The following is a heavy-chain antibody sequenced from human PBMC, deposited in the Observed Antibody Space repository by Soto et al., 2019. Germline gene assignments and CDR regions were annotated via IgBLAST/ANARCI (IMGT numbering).Heavy chain of an antibody. D-gene: IGHD3-16*01. J-gene: IGHJ4*02. CDR1: GFTFSSYG. CDR3: ASGGRGYYFDY. CDR2: IWYDGSNK. V-gene: IGHV3-33*01. Sequence: GGSLRLSCAASGFTFSSYGMHWVRQAPGKGLEWVAVIWYDGSNKYYADSVKGRFTISRDNSKNTLYLQMNSLRAEDTAVYYCASGGRGYYFDYWGQGTLVTVSS.